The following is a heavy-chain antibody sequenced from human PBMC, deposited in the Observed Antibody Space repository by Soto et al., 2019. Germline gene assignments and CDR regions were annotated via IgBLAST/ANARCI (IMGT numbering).Heavy chain of an antibody. Sequence: QVQLVQSGAEVKKPGSSVKVSCKASGGPFSSYTISWVRQAPGQGLEWMGRIIPILGIANYAQKFQGRVTITADKSTSTAYMELSSLRSEDTAVYYCARLRDSDGMDVWGQGTTVTVSS. V-gene: IGHV1-69*02. CDR2: IIPILGIA. CDR1: GGPFSSYT. D-gene: IGHD1-26*01. J-gene: IGHJ6*02. CDR3: ARLRDSDGMDV.